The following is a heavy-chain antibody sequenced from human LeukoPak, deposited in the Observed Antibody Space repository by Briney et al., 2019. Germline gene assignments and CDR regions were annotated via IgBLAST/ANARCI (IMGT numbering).Heavy chain of an antibody. J-gene: IGHJ5*02. D-gene: IGHD4-17*01. CDR1: GFTFSSYA. V-gene: IGHV3-23*01. CDR2: ISGSGGST. Sequence: GGSLRLSCAASGFTFSSYAMSWVRQAPGKGLEWVSAISGSGGSTYYADSVKGRFTISRDNSKNTLYLQMNSLRAEDTAVYYCAYEGYGDYAGSVDPWGQGTLVTVS. CDR3: AYEGYGDYAGSVDP.